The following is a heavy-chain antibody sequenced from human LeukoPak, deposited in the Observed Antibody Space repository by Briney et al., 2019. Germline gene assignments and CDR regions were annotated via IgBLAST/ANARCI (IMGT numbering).Heavy chain of an antibody. J-gene: IGHJ4*02. CDR3: AREREVEQFDY. CDR2: IYYSGST. Sequence: SETLSLTXTVSGGSISSYYWSWIWQPPGKGLEWIGYIYYSGSTNYNPSLKSRVTISVDTSKNQFSLKLSSVTAADTAVYYCAREREVEQFDYWGQGTLVTVSS. CDR1: GGSISSYY. V-gene: IGHV4-59*01. D-gene: IGHD1/OR15-1a*01.